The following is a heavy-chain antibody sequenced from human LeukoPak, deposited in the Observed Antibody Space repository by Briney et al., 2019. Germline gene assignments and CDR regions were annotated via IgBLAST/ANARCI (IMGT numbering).Heavy chain of an antibody. J-gene: IGHJ6*03. Sequence: SETLSLTCAAYGGSFSGYYWSWIRQPPGKGLEWIGEINHSGSTNYNPSLKSRVTISVDTSKNQFSLKLSSVTAADTAVYYCARLNMVRGVFTYYYYYYMDVWGKGTTVTISS. CDR3: ARLNMVRGVFTYYYYYYMDV. CDR1: GGSFSGYY. CDR2: INHSGST. D-gene: IGHD3-10*01. V-gene: IGHV4-34*01.